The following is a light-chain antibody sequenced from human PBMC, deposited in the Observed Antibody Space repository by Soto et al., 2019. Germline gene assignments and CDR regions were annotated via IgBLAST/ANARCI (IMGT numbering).Light chain of an antibody. CDR2: SNS. CDR3: AAWDDSLRAVV. J-gene: IGLJ2*01. CDR1: STNIGSYY. V-gene: IGLV1-47*02. Sequence: QSVLTQPPSASGTPGQRVSISCSGSSTNIGSYYVYWFQHLPVTAPKPLIYSNSQRPSGVPDRFSGSKSGTSASLAVSELRAEDEADYYCAAWDDSLRAVVFGGGTKLTVL.